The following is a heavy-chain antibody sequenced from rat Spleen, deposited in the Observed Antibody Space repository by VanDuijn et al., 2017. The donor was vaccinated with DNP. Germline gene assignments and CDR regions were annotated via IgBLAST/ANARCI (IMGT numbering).Heavy chain of an antibody. V-gene: IGHV10-5*01. Sequence: VQVVESGGGLVQPKESLKISCAASGFTFSNAAMYWVRQAPGKGLEWVARIRTKPNNYATYYADSVKGRFTISRDDSKSMVYLQMDNLKTEDTAMYYCTAADYSSYIGDYWGQGVMVTVSS. D-gene: IGHD1-2*01. CDR1: GFTFSNAA. J-gene: IGHJ2*01. CDR3: TAADYSSYIGDY. CDR2: IRTKPNNYAT.